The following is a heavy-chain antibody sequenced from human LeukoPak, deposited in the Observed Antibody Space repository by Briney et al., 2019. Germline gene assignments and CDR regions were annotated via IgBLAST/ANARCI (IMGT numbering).Heavy chain of an antibody. V-gene: IGHV3-33*01. Sequence: GGSLRLSCAASRFTFSNHGMHWVRQAPGKGLEWVALIWSDENNKNYADSVKGRFTISRDNSKNTLYLQMDSLRAEDAAVYYCARDLRKGSYFDYWGLGTLVTVSS. CDR3: ARDLRKGSYFDY. D-gene: IGHD3-10*01. CDR2: IWSDENNK. J-gene: IGHJ4*02. CDR1: RFTFSNHG.